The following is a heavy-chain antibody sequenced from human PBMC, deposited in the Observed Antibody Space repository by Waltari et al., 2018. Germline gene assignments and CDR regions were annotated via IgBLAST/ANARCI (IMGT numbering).Heavy chain of an antibody. V-gene: IGHV3-21*01. Sequence: EVQLVESGGGLVQPGGSLRLSCAASGFTFSSYSMNWVRQAPWKGLEWVSSISSSSSYIYYADSVKGRFTISRDNAKNSLYLQMNSLRAEDTAVYYCAREDSYGFNAFDIWGQGTMVIVSS. CDR3: AREDSYGFNAFDI. CDR2: ISSSSSYI. CDR1: GFTFSSYS. J-gene: IGHJ3*02. D-gene: IGHD5-18*01.